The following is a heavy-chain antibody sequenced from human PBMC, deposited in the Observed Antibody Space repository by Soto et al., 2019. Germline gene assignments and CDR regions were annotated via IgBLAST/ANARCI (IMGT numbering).Heavy chain of an antibody. Sequence: ASVKVSCKASGYTFSSYAMHWVRQAPGQRLEWMGWINAGNGNTKYSQKFQGRVTITRDTSASTAYMELSSLRSEDTAVYYCARAYCSGGSCYPNPYYFDYWCQGTLVTVSS. J-gene: IGHJ4*02. CDR3: ARAYCSGGSCYPNPYYFDY. CDR1: GYTFSSYA. CDR2: INAGNGNT. D-gene: IGHD2-15*01. V-gene: IGHV1-3*01.